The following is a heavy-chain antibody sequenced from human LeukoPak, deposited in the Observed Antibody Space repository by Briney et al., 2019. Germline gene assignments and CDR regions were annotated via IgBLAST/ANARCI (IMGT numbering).Heavy chain of an antibody. D-gene: IGHD3-3*01. J-gene: IGHJ5*02. Sequence: ASVKVSCKTSGYTFTAHSMHWVRQGQAPGQGLEWMGWISAYNGNTNYAQKLQGRVTMTTDTSTSTAYMELRSLRPDDTAVYYCARHRPRDFWSGYHPNWFDPWGQGTLVTVSS. CDR1: GYTFTAHS. CDR3: ARHRPRDFWSGYHPNWFDP. V-gene: IGHV1-18*04. CDR2: ISAYNGNT.